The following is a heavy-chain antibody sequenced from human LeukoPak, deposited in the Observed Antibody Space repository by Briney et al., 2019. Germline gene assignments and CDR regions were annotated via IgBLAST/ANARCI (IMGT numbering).Heavy chain of an antibody. CDR1: GFNFRSYE. CDR2: ISSSGSAM. CDR3: ARDVAPIDY. J-gene: IGHJ4*02. V-gene: IGHV3-48*03. Sequence: PGGSLRLSCAASGFNFRSYEMNWVRQAPGKGLEWVSYISSSGSAMYYADSMKGRFTISRDNAKNSLYLQMNSLRAEDTAVYYCARDVAPIDYWGQGTLVTVSS.